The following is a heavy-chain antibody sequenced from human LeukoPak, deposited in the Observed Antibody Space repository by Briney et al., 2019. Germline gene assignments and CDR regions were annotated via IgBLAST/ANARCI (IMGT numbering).Heavy chain of an antibody. CDR2: INPKSNNT. D-gene: IGHD2-2*01. CDR3: ARGRGFLPAASPFDY. V-gene: IGHV1-8*01. CDR1: GFGFSTYD. J-gene: IGHJ4*02. Sequence: GASVKVSCKASGFGFSTYDINWVRQAAGQGLEWMGWINPKSNNTGFPQRFQGRVTMTTNTSINIAYMELGSLKSEDTAVYFCARGRGFLPAASPFDYWGQGTLVTVSS.